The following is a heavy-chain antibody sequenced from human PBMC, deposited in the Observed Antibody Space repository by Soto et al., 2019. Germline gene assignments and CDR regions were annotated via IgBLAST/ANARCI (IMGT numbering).Heavy chain of an antibody. CDR1: GYTFSSHG. V-gene: IGHV1-18*01. J-gene: IGHJ6*03. CDR2: ISASNGDT. Sequence: QVQLVQSGAEVKKPGASVKVSCKASGYTFSSHGITWLRQAPGQGLEWMGWISASNGDTNYAQRLQGRVTVTTDTSTTTSYLELRSLRSEHTAVYYCARMVRGSNIDYYYYMDVWGKGTTVTVSS. D-gene: IGHD3-10*01. CDR3: ARMVRGSNIDYYYYMDV.